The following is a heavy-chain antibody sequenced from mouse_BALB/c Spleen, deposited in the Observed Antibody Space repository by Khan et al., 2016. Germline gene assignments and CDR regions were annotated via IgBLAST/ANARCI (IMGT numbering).Heavy chain of an antibody. CDR2: ISYSGST. D-gene: IGHD1-1*01. J-gene: IGHJ2*01. CDR3: ARDYYGSSYFDY. V-gene: IGHV3-2*02. CDR1: GYSITSDYA. Sequence: EVKLEESGPGLVKPSQSLSLTCTVTGYSITSDYAWNWIRQFPGNKLEWMGYISYSGSTSYNPSLKSRISITRDTSKNQFFLQLNSVTTEDTATYYCARDYYGSSYFDYWGQCTTLTVSS.